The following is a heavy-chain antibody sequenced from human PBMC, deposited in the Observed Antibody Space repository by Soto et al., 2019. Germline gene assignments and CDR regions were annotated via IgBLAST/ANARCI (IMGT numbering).Heavy chain of an antibody. CDR3: GRDPGGSGSWWGRYYSYGMDV. J-gene: IGHJ6*04. V-gene: IGHV3-33*01. CDR2: IWYDGSNK. D-gene: IGHD6-13*01. CDR1: GFTFSSYG. Sequence: GGSLRLSCAASGFTFSSYGMHWVRQAPGKGLEWVAVIWYDGSNKYYADSVKGRFTISRDNSKNTLYLQMNSLRAEDTAVYYCGRDPGGSGSWWGRYYSYGMDVGGKGTPVTVSS.